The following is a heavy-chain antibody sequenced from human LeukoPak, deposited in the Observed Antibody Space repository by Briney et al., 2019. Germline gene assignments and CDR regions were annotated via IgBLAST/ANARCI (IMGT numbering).Heavy chain of an antibody. Sequence: GGSLRLSCAASGFTFGSYSMNWVRQTPGKGLEWVSAISGSGGSTYYADSVKGRFTISRDNSKNALYLQMNSLRAEDTAVYYCAKDLFTYSGYDFLDDMVYWGQGTLVTVSS. J-gene: IGHJ4*02. CDR2: ISGSGGST. D-gene: IGHD5-12*01. CDR3: AKDLFTYSGYDFLDDMVY. CDR1: GFTFGSYS. V-gene: IGHV3-23*01.